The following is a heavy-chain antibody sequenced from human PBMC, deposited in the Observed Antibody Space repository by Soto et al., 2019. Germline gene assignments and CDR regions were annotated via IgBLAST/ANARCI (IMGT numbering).Heavy chain of an antibody. CDR2: ISSSSSNI. CDR1: GFTFSSYS. V-gene: IGHV3-21*01. D-gene: IGHD3-9*01. J-gene: IGHJ4*02. Sequence: EVQLVESGGGLVKPGGSLRLSCAASGFTFSSYSMNWVRQAPGKGLEWASSISSSSSNIYYADSVKGRFTISRDNAKNSLYVQMNSVRAEDTGVYCCASSYDILTGYSIAPHYWVQGTLVTVSS. CDR3: ASSYDILTGYSIAPHY.